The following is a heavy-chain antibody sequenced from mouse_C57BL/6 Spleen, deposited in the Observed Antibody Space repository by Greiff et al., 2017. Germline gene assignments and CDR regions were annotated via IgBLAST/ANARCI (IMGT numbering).Heavy chain of an antibody. CDR1: GFTFSDYY. CDR3: ARQGLGQYYFDY. D-gene: IGHD4-1*01. Sequence: EVQGVESGGGLVQPGGSLKLSCAASGFTFSDYYMYWVRQTPEKRLEWVAYISNGGGSTYYPDTVKGRFTISRDNAKNTLYLQMSRLKSEDTAMYYCARQGLGQYYFDYWGQGTTLTVSS. CDR2: ISNGGGST. J-gene: IGHJ2*01. V-gene: IGHV5-12*01.